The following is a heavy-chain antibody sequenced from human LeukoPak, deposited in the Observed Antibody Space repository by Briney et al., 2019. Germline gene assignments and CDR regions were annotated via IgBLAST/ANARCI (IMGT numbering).Heavy chain of an antibody. Sequence: GGSLRLSCAASGFNFNNYAMSWVRQAPGKGLEWVSTISGSGSSTYYADSVKGRFTISRDNPKNTLYLQMNSLRAEDTAVYYCAKATTVTRPFDSWGQGTLVTVSS. V-gene: IGHV3-23*01. D-gene: IGHD4-17*01. CDR1: GFNFNNYA. CDR2: ISGSGSST. CDR3: AKATTVTRPFDS. J-gene: IGHJ4*02.